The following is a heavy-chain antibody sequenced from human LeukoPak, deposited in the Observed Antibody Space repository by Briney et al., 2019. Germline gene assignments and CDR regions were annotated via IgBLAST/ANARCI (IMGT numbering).Heavy chain of an antibody. CDR3: AKDFFGSGRYSPFDP. D-gene: IGHD3-10*01. CDR2: ISPDSGDT. V-gene: IGHV1-2*02. J-gene: IGHJ5*02. Sequence: ASVKVSCKDSGYTFTDYSIHWLRQAPGQGLEWMGWISPDSGDTNSAQKFQGRVTMTGDTSINTAYMELSRLRSDDTAIYYCAKDFFGSGRYSPFDPWGQGTLITVSS. CDR1: GYTFTDYS.